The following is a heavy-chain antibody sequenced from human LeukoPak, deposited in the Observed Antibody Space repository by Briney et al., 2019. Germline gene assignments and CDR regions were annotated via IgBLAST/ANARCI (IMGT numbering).Heavy chain of an antibody. D-gene: IGHD4-17*01. CDR1: GFTFSSYG. CDR2: ISYDGSNK. V-gene: IGHV3-30*18. CDR3: AKDSGGYCDSLHFDY. Sequence: GGSLRLSCAASGFTFSSYGMHWVRQAPGKGLEWVAVISYDGSNKYYADSVKGRFTISRDNSKNTLYLQINSLRAEDTAVYYCAKDSGGYCDSLHFDYWGQGTLVTVSS. J-gene: IGHJ4*02.